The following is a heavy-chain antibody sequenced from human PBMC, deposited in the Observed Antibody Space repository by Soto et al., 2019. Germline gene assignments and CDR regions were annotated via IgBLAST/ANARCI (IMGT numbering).Heavy chain of an antibody. CDR2: FFSDAER. Sequence: ETLTLTCSVSGFSLTNGRMGVSWIRQPPGKALEWLAHFFSDAERSYSTSMQSRLNMYKDSSGSQVVLTMTNMAPADTATYFCARMDGDYNYYGLDVWGHGIAVTVSS. CDR3: ARMDGDYNYYGLDV. J-gene: IGHJ6*02. CDR1: GFSLTNGRMG. D-gene: IGHD4-17*01. V-gene: IGHV2-26*01.